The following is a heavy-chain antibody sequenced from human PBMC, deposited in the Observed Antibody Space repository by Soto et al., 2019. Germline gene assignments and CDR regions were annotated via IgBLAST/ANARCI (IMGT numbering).Heavy chain of an antibody. Sequence: QVQLVQSGAEVKKPGSSVKVSCKASGGTFSSYAISWVRQAPGQGLEWMGGIIPIFGTANYAQKFQGRVTITADESTSTAYMELSSLRSEDTAVYYCARCSEGSSNPYYYYYSGMDVWGQGTTVTVSS. CDR1: GGTFSSYA. J-gene: IGHJ6*02. CDR3: ARCSEGSSNPYYYYYSGMDV. CDR2: IIPIFGTA. D-gene: IGHD4-4*01. V-gene: IGHV1-69*01.